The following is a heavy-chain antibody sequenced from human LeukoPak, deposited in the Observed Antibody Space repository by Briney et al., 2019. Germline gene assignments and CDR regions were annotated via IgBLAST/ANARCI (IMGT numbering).Heavy chain of an antibody. J-gene: IGHJ4*02. CDR1: GFTFSSYS. D-gene: IGHD3-22*01. V-gene: IGHV3-48*01. Sequence: GGSLRLSCAASGFTFSSYSMNWVRQAPGKGLEWVSYISSSSSTIYYADSVKGRFTISRDNAKNSLYLQMNSLRAEDTAVYYCARAKANYYDGEFDYWGQGTLVIVSS. CDR2: ISSSSSTI. CDR3: ARAKANYYDGEFDY.